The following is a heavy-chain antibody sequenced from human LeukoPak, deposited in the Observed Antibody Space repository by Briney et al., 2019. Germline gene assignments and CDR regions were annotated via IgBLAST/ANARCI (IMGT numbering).Heavy chain of an antibody. CDR3: AREAHGYCSGGSCLDPNWFDP. J-gene: IGHJ5*02. D-gene: IGHD2-15*01. CDR1: GGSFSGYY. V-gene: IGHV4-59*01. Sequence: SETLSLTCTVYGGSFSGYYWSWIRQPPGKGLEWIGYIYYSGSTNYNPSLKSRVTISVDTSKNQFSLKLSSVTAADTAVYYCAREAHGYCSGGSCLDPNWFDPWGQGTLVTVSS. CDR2: IYYSGST.